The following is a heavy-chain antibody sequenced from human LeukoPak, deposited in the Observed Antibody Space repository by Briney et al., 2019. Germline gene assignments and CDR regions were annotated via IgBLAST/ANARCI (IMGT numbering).Heavy chain of an antibody. CDR3: ARVGSNGWFEDY. CDR1: GGSISSYY. D-gene: IGHD6-19*01. J-gene: IGHJ4*02. Sequence: PSETLSLTCTVSGGSISSYYWSWIRQPAGKGLEWIGRIYTSGSTNYNPSLKSRVTISVDTSKNQFSLKLNSVTAADTAVYYCARVGSNGWFEDYWGQGTLVTVSS. CDR2: IYTSGST. V-gene: IGHV4-4*07.